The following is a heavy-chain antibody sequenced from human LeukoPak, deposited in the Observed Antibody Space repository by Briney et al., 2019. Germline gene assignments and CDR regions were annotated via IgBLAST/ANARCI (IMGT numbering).Heavy chain of an antibody. V-gene: IGHV4-30-4*08. D-gene: IGHD2-2*01. CDR2: IYYSGST. CDR1: GGSISSGDYY. CDR3: ARDVPLDDAFDI. Sequence: SETLSLTCTVSGGSISSGDYYWSWIRQPPGKGLEWIGYIYYSGSTYYNPSLKSRVTISVDTSKNQFSLKLSSVTAPDTAVYYCARDVPLDDAFDIWGQGTMVTVSS. J-gene: IGHJ3*02.